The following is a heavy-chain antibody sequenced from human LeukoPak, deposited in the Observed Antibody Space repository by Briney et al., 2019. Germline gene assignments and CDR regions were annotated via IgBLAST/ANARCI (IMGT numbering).Heavy chain of an antibody. D-gene: IGHD3-3*01. CDR2: ISSSSSYI. Sequence: PGGSLRLSCAASGFTFSSYSMNWVRQAPGKGLEWVSSISSSSSYIYYADSVKGRFTISRDNSKNTLYLQMNSLRAEDTAVYYCAKDRERITIFGVFDPWGQGTLVTVSS. CDR1: GFTFSSYS. J-gene: IGHJ5*02. V-gene: IGHV3-21*01. CDR3: AKDRERITIFGVFDP.